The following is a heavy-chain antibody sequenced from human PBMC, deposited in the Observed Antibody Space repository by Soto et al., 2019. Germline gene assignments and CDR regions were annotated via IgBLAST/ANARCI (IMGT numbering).Heavy chain of an antibody. Sequence: GGSLRLSCAASGFTFSSYEMNWVRQAPGKGLEWVSYISSSGSTIYYADSVKGRFTISRDNAKNSLYLQMNSLRAGDTAVYYCARDDGSYLLDYWGQGTLVTVSS. J-gene: IGHJ4*02. CDR2: ISSSGSTI. CDR3: ARDDGSYLLDY. CDR1: GFTFSSYE. D-gene: IGHD1-26*01. V-gene: IGHV3-48*03.